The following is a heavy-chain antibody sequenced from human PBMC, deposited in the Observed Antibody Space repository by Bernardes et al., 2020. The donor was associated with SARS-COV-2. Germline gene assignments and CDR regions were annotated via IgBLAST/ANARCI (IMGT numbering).Heavy chain of an antibody. J-gene: IGHJ5*02. CDR1: GGSISSGDYY. CDR3: AREIFAIPIFGVVTRWFDP. Sequence: SETPSLTCTVSGGSISSGDYYWSWIRQPPGKGLEWLGYIYYSGSTYYNPSLKSRVTISVDTSKNQFSLKLSSVTAADTAVYYCAREIFAIPIFGVVTRWFDPWGQGT. CDR2: IYYSGST. D-gene: IGHD3-3*01. V-gene: IGHV4-30-4*01.